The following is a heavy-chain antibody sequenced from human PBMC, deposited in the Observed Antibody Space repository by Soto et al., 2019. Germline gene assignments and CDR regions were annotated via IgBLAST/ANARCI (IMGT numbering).Heavy chain of an antibody. CDR2: ISYDGSNK. D-gene: IGHD1-26*01. V-gene: IGHV3-30*18. CDR3: AKEKWELPDFDY. J-gene: IGHJ4*02. Sequence: GGSLRLSCAASGFTFSSYGMHWVRQAPGKGLEWVAVISYDGSNKYYADSVKGRFTISRDNSKNTLYLQMNSLRAEDTAVYYCAKEKWELPDFDYWGQGTLVTVSS. CDR1: GFTFSSYG.